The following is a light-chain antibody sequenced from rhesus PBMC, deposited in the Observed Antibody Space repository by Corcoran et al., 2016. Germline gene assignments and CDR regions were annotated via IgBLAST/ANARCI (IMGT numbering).Light chain of an antibody. CDR2: EVI. Sequence: QAAPTQSPSVSGSPGQSVTISCIGTSSDIGGSNRVSWYQLHPGKAPKVLIYEVIKRPSGVSDRFSGSKSGNTASLTISGLQVEDEAYYYCSSYATFNTFPFVSGTRLTVL. V-gene: IGLV2-13*03. J-gene: IGLJ1*01. CDR1: SSDIGGSNR. CDR3: SSYATFNTFP.